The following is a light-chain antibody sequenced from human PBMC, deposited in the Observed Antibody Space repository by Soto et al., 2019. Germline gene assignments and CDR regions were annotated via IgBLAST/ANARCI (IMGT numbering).Light chain of an antibody. CDR2: AAS. CDR1: QDIFNY. J-gene: IGKJ1*01. CDR3: QKYNSAPRT. Sequence: DIQMTQSPSSLSASVGDRVTITCRASQDIFNYLAWYQQKPGKVPKLLIYAASTLQSGVPSRFSGSGSGTDFSLTISSLQPEDVATYSCQKYNSAPRTFGQGTKVEIK. V-gene: IGKV1-27*01.